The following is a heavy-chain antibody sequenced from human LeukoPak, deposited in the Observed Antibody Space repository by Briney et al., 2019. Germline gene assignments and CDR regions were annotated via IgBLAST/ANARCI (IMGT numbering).Heavy chain of an antibody. CDR2: INSDGSRS. V-gene: IGHV3-74*01. J-gene: IGHJ4*02. Sequence: GGSLRLSCAASGFTFSSERLNWVRQAPGKGVEWVSHINSDGSRSTYADPVKGRFSISRNTAENTVYLQMNSLRAEDTAVYYCASTFRISGTTYYHWGQGTLVTVSS. CDR1: GFTFSSER. D-gene: IGHD1-7*01. CDR3: ASTFRISGTTYYH.